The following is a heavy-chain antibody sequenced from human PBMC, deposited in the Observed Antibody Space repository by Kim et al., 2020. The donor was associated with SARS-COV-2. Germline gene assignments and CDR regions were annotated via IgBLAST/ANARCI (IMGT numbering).Heavy chain of an antibody. J-gene: IGHJ5*02. Sequence: NYNPSLKSRVTISVDKSKNQFSLKLSSVTAADTAVYYCARVDYESWFDPWGQGTLVTVSS. CDR3: ARVDYESWFDP. V-gene: IGHV4-4*02. D-gene: IGHD4-17*01.